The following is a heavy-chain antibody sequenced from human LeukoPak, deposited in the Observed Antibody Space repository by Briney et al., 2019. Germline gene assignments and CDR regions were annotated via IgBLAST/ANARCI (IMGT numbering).Heavy chain of an antibody. CDR3: ARGYDFWSGRPNWFDP. CDR2: IIPILGIA. D-gene: IGHD3-3*01. J-gene: IGHJ5*02. V-gene: IGHV1-69*02. Sequence: SVKVSCKASGGTFSSYTISWVRQAPGQGLEWMGRIIPILGIANYAQKFQGRVTITADKSTSTAYMELSSLRSEDTAVYYCARGYDFWSGRPNWFDPWGQGTLVTVST. CDR1: GGTFSSYT.